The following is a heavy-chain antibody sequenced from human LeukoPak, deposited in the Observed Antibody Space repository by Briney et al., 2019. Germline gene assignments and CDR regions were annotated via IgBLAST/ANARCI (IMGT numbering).Heavy chain of an antibody. J-gene: IGHJ4*02. CDR2: IYSGGST. V-gene: IGHV3-66*02. CDR3: ATYSSPAPFDY. CDR1: GYTVSSNY. Sequence: PGGSLRLSCAASGYTVSSNYMSWVRQAPGKGLEGVSVIYSGGSTYYADSVKGRFTISRDNSKNTLYLQMNSLRAEYTAVYYCATYSSPAPFDYWGQGTLVTVSS. D-gene: IGHD6-13*01.